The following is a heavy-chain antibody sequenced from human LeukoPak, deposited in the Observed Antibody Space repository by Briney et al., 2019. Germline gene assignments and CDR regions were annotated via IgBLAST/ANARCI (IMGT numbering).Heavy chain of an antibody. D-gene: IGHD1-7*01. Sequence: GGSLRLSCAASGFTFSSYGMHWVRQAPGKGLEWVAFIRYDGSNKYYADSVKGRFTISRDNSKNTLYLQMNSLRSDDTAVYYCARSWGITGTTYWFDPWGQGTLVTVSS. CDR3: ARSWGITGTTYWFDP. CDR1: GFTFSSYG. V-gene: IGHV3-30*02. CDR2: IRYDGSNK. J-gene: IGHJ5*02.